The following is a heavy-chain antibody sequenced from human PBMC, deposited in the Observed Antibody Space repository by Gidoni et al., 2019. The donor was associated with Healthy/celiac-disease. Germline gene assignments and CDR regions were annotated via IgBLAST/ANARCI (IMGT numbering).Heavy chain of an antibody. CDR3: ARIRGDYYYGMDV. CDR1: GFALSNARMG. J-gene: IGHJ6*02. D-gene: IGHD6-25*01. V-gene: IGHV2-26*01. CDR2: IFSNDEK. Sequence: QVTLKESGPVLVKPTETLTLTCTVSGFALSNARMGVSWSRQPPGKALEWLAHIFSNDEKSYSTSLKSRLTISKDTSKSQVVLTMTNMDPVDTATYYCARIRGDYYYGMDVWGQGTTVTVSS.